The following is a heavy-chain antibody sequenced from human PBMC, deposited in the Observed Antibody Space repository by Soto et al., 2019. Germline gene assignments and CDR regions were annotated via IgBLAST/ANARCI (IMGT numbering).Heavy chain of an antibody. CDR2: IIPIFGTA. CDR3: ASLIAAAGPPHSPRYYYGMDV. Sequence: QVQLVQSGAEVKKPGSSVKVSCKASGGTFSSYAISWVRQAPGQGLEWMGGIIPIFGTADYAQKFQGRVTITADESTNTAYMELSSLRTGDTAVYYCASLIAAAGPPHSPRYYYGMDVWGQGTTVTVSS. CDR1: GGTFSSYA. J-gene: IGHJ6*02. D-gene: IGHD6-13*01. V-gene: IGHV1-69*12.